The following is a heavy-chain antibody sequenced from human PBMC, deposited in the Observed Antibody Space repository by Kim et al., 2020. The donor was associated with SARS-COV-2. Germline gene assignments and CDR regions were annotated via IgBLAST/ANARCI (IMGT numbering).Heavy chain of an antibody. V-gene: IGHV1-46*02. CDR1: GYTFNSYY. Sequence: ASVKVSCKASGYTFNSYYIHWVRQAPGQGLEWVGMINPSGGSTSYAQKFQGRVTMTRDTSTSTVYMELSSLRSEDTAVYSCARNRQSGLDYWGQGTLVTVSS. CDR2: INPSGGST. CDR3: ARNRQSGLDY. J-gene: IGHJ4*02. D-gene: IGHD3-10*01.